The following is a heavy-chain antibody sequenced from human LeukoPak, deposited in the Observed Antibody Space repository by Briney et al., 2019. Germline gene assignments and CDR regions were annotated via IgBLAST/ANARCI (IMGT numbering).Heavy chain of an antibody. Sequence: GGSLRLSCAASGFTFSHYSMDWVRQAPGKGLEWVSSISRTSSDIYYADSVKGRFTISRDNAKNSLYLQMNSLRAEDTAVYYCARGVPDDYWGQGTLVTASS. J-gene: IGHJ4*02. CDR1: GFTFSHYS. D-gene: IGHD1-14*01. CDR3: ARGVPDDY. CDR2: ISRTSSDI. V-gene: IGHV3-21*01.